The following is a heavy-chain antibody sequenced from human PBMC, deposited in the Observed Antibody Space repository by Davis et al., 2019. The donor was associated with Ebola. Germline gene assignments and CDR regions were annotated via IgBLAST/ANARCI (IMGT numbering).Heavy chain of an antibody. V-gene: IGHV3-73*01. D-gene: IGHD6-13*01. J-gene: IGHJ4*02. CDR3: SAAGHVDY. Sequence: GESLKISCAASGFTFSGSAMHWVRQPPGKGLEWVGRSRSKANSYATAYAASVKGRFTISRDDSKNTAYLQMNSLKTEDTAVYYCSAAGHVDYWGQGTLVTVSS. CDR1: GFTFSGSA. CDR2: SRSKANSYAT.